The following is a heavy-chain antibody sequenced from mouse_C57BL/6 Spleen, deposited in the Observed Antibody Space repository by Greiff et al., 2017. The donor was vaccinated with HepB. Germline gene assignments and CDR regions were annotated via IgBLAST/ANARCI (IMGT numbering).Heavy chain of an antibody. J-gene: IGHJ4*01. CDR2: IYPGDGDT. D-gene: IGHD1-1*01. CDR1: GYAFSSSW. CDR3: ARWDYYGSSDAMDY. V-gene: IGHV1-82*01. Sequence: QVQLQQSGPELVKPGASVKISCKASGYAFSSSWMNWVKQRPGKGLEWIGRIYPGDGDTNYNGKFKGKATLTADKSSSTAYMQLSSLTSEDSAVYFCARWDYYGSSDAMDYWGQGTSVTVSS.